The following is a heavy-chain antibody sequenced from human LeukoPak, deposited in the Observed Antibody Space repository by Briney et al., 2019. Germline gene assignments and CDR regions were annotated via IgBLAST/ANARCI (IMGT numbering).Heavy chain of an antibody. D-gene: IGHD2-2*02. Sequence: SETLSLTCTVSGGSISSYYWSWIRQPPGKGLEWIGYIYYSGSTNYNPSLKSRVTISVDTSKNQFSLKLSSVTAADTAVYYCARDGALYCSSTSCYTDAFDIWGQGTVVTVSS. J-gene: IGHJ3*02. CDR3: ARDGALYCSSTSCYTDAFDI. V-gene: IGHV4-59*01. CDR2: IYYSGST. CDR1: GGSISSYY.